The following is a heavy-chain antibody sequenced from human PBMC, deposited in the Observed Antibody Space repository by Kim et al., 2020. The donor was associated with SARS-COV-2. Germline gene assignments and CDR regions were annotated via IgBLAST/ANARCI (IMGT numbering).Heavy chain of an antibody. D-gene: IGHD1-26*01. CDR3: ARHRAGGAFRAFDL. J-gene: IGHJ3*01. CDR2: MLHSENS. V-gene: IGHV4-59*08. Sequence: SETLSLTCALSGGSLSGSFWSWIRQPPGGRLEWIGYMLHSENSRYNPSLKSRVTMSLETSKNQFSLSLNSVTASDTAVYYCARHRAGGAFRAFDLWGRGT. CDR1: GGSLSGSF.